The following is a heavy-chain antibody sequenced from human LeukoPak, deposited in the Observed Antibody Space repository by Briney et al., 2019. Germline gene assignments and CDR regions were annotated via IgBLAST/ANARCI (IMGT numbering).Heavy chain of an antibody. V-gene: IGHV3-48*01. Sequence: GGSLRLSCAASGFTFSTYSMNWVRQAPGKGLEWVSYISSSTTNMYYADSVKGRFTISRDNAKNSLYLQMNSLRAEDTAVYYCAREYSSSSGRSFDYWGQGTLVTVSS. CDR1: GFTFSTYS. CDR2: ISSSTTNM. J-gene: IGHJ4*02. D-gene: IGHD6-6*01. CDR3: AREYSSSSGRSFDY.